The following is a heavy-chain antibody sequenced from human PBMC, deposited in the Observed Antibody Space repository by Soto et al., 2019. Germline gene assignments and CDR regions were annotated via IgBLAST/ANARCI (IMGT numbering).Heavy chain of an antibody. Sequence: SSVKVSCKASGGTFSSYAISWVRQAPGQGLEWMGGIIPIFGTANYAQKFQGRVTITADESTSTAYMELSSLRSEDTAVYYCARESDCSGGSCHNMYNWFDSWGQGILVTVSS. CDR3: ARESDCSGGSCHNMYNWFDS. CDR1: GGTFSSYA. D-gene: IGHD2-15*01. V-gene: IGHV1-69*13. J-gene: IGHJ5*01. CDR2: IIPIFGTA.